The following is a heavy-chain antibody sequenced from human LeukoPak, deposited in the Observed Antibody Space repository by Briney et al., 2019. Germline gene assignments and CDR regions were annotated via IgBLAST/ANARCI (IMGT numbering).Heavy chain of an antibody. CDR1: GFTFSSHA. CDR2: ISGSGGST. J-gene: IGHJ5*02. D-gene: IGHD3-3*01. Sequence: GGSLRLSCAASGFTFSSHAMSWVRQAPGKGLEWVSAISGSGGSTYYADSVKGWFTISRDNSKNTLYLQMNSLRAEDTAVYYCAKGGTMKDWFDPWGQGTLVTVSS. V-gene: IGHV3-23*01. CDR3: AKGGTMKDWFDP.